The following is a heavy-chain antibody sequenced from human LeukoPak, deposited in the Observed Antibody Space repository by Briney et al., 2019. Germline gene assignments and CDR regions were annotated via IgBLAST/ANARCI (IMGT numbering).Heavy chain of an antibody. V-gene: IGHV1-46*01. CDR2: INPSDGKT. Sequence: ASVKVSCKASGYTFTNYYMHWVRQAPGQGLGWMGIINPSDGKTSYTQKFQGRVTMTRDTSTSTVYMELSSLRSEDTAVYYCAREIGPRQLHLWGSAFDYWGQGTLVTVSS. J-gene: IGHJ4*02. D-gene: IGHD5-18*01. CDR1: GYTFTNYY. CDR3: AREIGPRQLHLWGSAFDY.